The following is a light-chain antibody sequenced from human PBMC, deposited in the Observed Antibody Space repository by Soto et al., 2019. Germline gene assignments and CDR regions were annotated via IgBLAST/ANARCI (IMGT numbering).Light chain of an antibody. V-gene: IGKV1-33*01. CDR3: LQYNRLPYT. J-gene: IGKJ2*01. Sequence: DIQMTQSPPSLSASIGDRVTFTCQASEDIGSFLNWFHQKPGEAPKLLVYDALKLEIGIPSRFSGGGSGTHFTFSIASLQPEDTGTYFCLQYNRLPYTFGRGTKLDIK. CDR2: DAL. CDR1: EDIGSF.